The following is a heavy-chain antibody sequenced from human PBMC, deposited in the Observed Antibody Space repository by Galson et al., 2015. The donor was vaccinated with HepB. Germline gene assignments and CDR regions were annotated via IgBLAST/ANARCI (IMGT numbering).Heavy chain of an antibody. J-gene: IGHJ5*02. V-gene: IGHV3-7*03. CDR2: IKHDGSEK. D-gene: IGHD6-6*01. Sequence: SLRLSCAASGFTFSSYWMSWVRQAPGKGLEWVANIKHDGSEKYYVDSVKGRFTISRENAKNSLYLQMNSLRAEDRAVYYCARCYGWVAARPGWFDPWGQGTLVTVSS. CDR1: GFTFSSYW. CDR3: ARCYGWVAARPGWFDP.